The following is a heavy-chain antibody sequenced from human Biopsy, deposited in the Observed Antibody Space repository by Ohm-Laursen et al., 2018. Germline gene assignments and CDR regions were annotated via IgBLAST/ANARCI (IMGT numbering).Heavy chain of an antibody. D-gene: IGHD3-10*01. J-gene: IGHJ4*02. CDR1: GFTFSASA. CDR2: IRSKAKSYAT. Sequence: SLRLSCSASGFTFSASAVHWVRQASGKGLEWVGRIRSKAKSYATAYAASVTGRFTISRDDSKNTTYLQIKSLKTEDTAVYYCTLEGAGFDNWGQGTLVTVSS. V-gene: IGHV3-73*01. CDR3: TLEGAGFDN.